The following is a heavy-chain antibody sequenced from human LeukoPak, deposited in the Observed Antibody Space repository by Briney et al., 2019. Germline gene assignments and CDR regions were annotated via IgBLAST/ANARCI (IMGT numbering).Heavy chain of an antibody. CDR2: IGGRGDST. D-gene: IGHD6-19*01. V-gene: IGHV3-23*01. CDR1: GFTFSNYA. Sequence: GGSLRLSCVASGFTFSNYATSWVRQAPGKGLEWVSGIGGRGDSTYYAASAKGRFTISRDNSKNTLYLQMNSLRAEDTAVYYCASAPRYSSGWYGGFDYWGQGTLVTVSS. CDR3: ASAPRYSSGWYGGFDY. J-gene: IGHJ4*02.